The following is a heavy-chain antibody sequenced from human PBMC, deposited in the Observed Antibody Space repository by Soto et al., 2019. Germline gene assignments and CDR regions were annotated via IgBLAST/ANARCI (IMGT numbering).Heavy chain of an antibody. V-gene: IGHV1-18*01. Sequence: ASVKVSCKASGYTFTSYGISWVRQAPGQGLEWMGWISAYNGNTNYAQKLQGRVTMTTDTSTSTAYMELRSLRSDDTAVYYCARVVVVPAAIPDYYYGMDVWGQGTTVTVYS. D-gene: IGHD2-2*02. CDR1: GYTFTSYG. CDR3: ARVVVVPAAIPDYYYGMDV. J-gene: IGHJ6*02. CDR2: ISAYNGNT.